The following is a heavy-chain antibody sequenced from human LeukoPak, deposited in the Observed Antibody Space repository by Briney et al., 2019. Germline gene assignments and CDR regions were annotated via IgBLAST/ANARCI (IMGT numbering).Heavy chain of an antibody. D-gene: IGHD3-10*01. CDR2: ISGSGGST. J-gene: IGHJ4*02. Sequence: GGSLRLSCAASGFTFSSYAMRWVRQAPGKGLEWVSSISGSGGSTYYADSVKGRFTISRDNSKNTLYLQMNSLRAEDTAVYYCAKDWDYYGAGSYSDYWGQGTLVTVSS. CDR1: GFTFSSYA. CDR3: AKDWDYYGAGSYSDY. V-gene: IGHV3-23*01.